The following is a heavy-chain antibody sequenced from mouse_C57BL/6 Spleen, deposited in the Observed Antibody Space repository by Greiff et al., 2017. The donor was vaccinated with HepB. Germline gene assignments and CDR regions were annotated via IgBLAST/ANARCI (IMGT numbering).Heavy chain of an antibody. CDR1: GYAFSSYW. CDR3: ARSRDSSDFDY. Sequence: VQLQQSGAELVKPGASVKISCKASGYAFSSYWMNWVKQRPGKGLEWIGQIYPGDGDTNYNGKFKGKATITADKYSSTAYMQLSSLTSEDSAVYFCARSRDSSDFDYWGQGTTLTVSS. J-gene: IGHJ2*01. D-gene: IGHD3-2*02. CDR2: IYPGDGDT. V-gene: IGHV1-80*01.